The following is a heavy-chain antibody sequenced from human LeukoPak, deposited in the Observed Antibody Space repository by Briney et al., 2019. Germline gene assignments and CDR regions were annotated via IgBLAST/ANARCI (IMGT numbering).Heavy chain of an antibody. Sequence: GRSLRLSCAASGCTFSSYAMSWVHQAPGKGLEWVSAISGSGGSTYYADSVKGRFTISRDNSKNTLYLQMNSLRAEDTAVYYCAKDDYGDLNWFDPWGQGTLVTVSS. V-gene: IGHV3-23*01. D-gene: IGHD4-17*01. CDR3: AKDDYGDLNWFDP. CDR2: ISGSGGST. CDR1: GCTFSSYA. J-gene: IGHJ5*02.